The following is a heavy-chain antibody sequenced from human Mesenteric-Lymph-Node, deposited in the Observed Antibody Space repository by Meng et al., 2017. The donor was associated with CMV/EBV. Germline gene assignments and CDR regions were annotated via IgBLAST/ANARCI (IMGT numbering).Heavy chain of an antibody. CDR1: GYSISSGYY. D-gene: IGHD6-13*01. Sequence: SELSLTCTVSGYSISSGYYWGWIRQPPGKGLEWIGSIYHSGSTYYNPSLKSRVTISVDTSKNQFSLKLSSVTAADTAVYYCARGWQQLVQDYWGQGTLVTVSS. J-gene: IGHJ4*02. CDR2: IYHSGST. V-gene: IGHV4-38-2*02. CDR3: ARGWQQLVQDY.